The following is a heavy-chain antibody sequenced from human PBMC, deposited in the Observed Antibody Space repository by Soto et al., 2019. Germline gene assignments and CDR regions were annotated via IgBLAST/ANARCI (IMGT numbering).Heavy chain of an antibody. Sequence: GGSLRLSCTASGFTFGDYAMSWFRQAPGKGLEWVGFIRSKAYGGTTEYAASVKGRFTISRDDSKSIAYLQMNSLKTEDTAVYYCTSPWGNLYYYGSGTPKVAFDTWGQGTMVTVSS. D-gene: IGHD3-10*01. CDR2: IRSKAYGGTT. CDR3: TSPWGNLYYYGSGTPKVAFDT. CDR1: GFTFGDYA. J-gene: IGHJ3*02. V-gene: IGHV3-49*03.